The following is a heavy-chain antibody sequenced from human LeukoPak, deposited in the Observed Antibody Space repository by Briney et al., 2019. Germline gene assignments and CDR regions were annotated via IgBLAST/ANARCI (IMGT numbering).Heavy chain of an antibody. Sequence: QSGGSLRLSCAASGFTFSTYSMNWVRQAPGKGLDWISYISRSSSTIYYADSVKGRFTISRDNAKNSLYLQLNSLRAEDTAVYYCARDPISGGYYGSGANFDYWGQGTLVSVSS. J-gene: IGHJ4*02. CDR2: ISRSSSTI. CDR3: ARDPISGGYYGSGANFDY. V-gene: IGHV3-48*04. D-gene: IGHD3-10*01. CDR1: GFTFSTYS.